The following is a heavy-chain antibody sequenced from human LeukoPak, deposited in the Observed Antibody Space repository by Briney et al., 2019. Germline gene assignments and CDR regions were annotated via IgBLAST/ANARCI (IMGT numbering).Heavy chain of an antibody. V-gene: IGHV4-34*01. CDR1: GGSFSGYY. D-gene: IGHD4-23*01. Sequence: SETLSLTCAVHGGSFSGYYWSWIRQPPGKGLEWIGEIKHSGSTNYNPSLKSRVTISVDTSKNQFSLKLSSVTAADTAVYYCASPVAHDAFDIWGQGTMVTVSS. J-gene: IGHJ3*02. CDR2: IKHSGST. CDR3: ASPVAHDAFDI.